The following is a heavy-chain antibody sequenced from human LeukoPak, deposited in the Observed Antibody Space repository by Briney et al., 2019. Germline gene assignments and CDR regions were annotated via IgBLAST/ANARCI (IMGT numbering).Heavy chain of an antibody. CDR1: GGSFNDYY. CDR2: IKQDGSEK. CDR3: AKLREWELPDLFDY. V-gene: IGHV3-7*03. J-gene: IGHJ4*02. D-gene: IGHD1-26*01. Sequence: ETLSLTCAVYGGSFNDYYWTWIRQAPGKGLEWVANIKQDGSEKYYVDSVKGRFTISRDNAKNSLYLQMNSLRAEDTAVYYCAKLREWELPDLFDYWGQGTLVTVSS.